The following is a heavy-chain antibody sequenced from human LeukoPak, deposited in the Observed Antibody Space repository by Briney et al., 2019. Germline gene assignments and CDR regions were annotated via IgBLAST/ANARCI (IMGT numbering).Heavy chain of an antibody. V-gene: IGHV4-59*01. CDR1: GGSISPYY. J-gene: IGHJ3*02. CDR3: ARVHGSSDVFDI. CDR2: IYYSGST. D-gene: IGHD3-22*01. Sequence: PSETLSLTCTVSGGSISPYYWSWIRQPPGMGLEWIGYIYYSGSTNYNPSLKSRVTTSVDTSKNQFSLKLSSVTAADTAVYYCARVHGSSDVFDIWGQGTMVTVSS.